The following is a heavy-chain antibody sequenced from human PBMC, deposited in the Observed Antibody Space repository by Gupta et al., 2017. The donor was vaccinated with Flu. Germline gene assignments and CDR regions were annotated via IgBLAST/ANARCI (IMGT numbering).Heavy chain of an antibody. CDR2: INPNSGGT. CDR1: GYTFIGYH. D-gene: IGHD2-2*02. CDR3: AREKYCSTTSCYRWFDP. Sequence: QVQLVQSGAEVKKPGASVKVSCRASGYTFIGYHIHWVRLAPGQGLEWMGRINPNSGGTNYVQKFQGRVTMTTDTSINTAYMELSRLRSDDTAVYYCAREKYCSTTSCYRWFDPWGQGTLVTVSS. J-gene: IGHJ5*02. V-gene: IGHV1-2*06.